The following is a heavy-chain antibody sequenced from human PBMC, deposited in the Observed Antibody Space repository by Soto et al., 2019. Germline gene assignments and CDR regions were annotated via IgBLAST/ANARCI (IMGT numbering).Heavy chain of an antibody. CDR1: GNTFPIYT. Sequence: QVQLVQSGDELKKPGASVKVSCKPSGNTFPIYTIGWVRQAPGRGLEWMGWISIYTGNTNYGEKVQGRITMTTDRATNTVYMELRSLRADDTAVYFWATADSGRKFDYWGQGTRVTVSS. CDR3: ATADSGRKFDY. CDR2: ISIYTGNT. J-gene: IGHJ4*02. V-gene: IGHV1-18*04. D-gene: IGHD5-12*01.